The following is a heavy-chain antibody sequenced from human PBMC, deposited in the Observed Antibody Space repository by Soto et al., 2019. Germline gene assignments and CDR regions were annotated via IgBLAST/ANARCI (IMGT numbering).Heavy chain of an antibody. CDR3: TTGLSNGYYNFDF. V-gene: IGHV3-15*01. D-gene: IGHD3-22*01. CDR2: IKREIDGGTT. Sequence: EGQLVESGGDLVKPGGSLRLSCAASRFTFRDAWMSWVRQAPGKGLEWLGRIKREIDGGTTDYAAPVKGRFTISRDDSENTLYLQMNNLSTEDTAVYYCTTGLSNGYYNFDFWGRGTLVTVSS. CDR1: RFTFRDAW. J-gene: IGHJ4*02.